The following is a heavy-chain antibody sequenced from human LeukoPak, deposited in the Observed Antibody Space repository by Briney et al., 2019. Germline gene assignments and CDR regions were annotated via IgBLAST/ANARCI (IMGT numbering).Heavy chain of an antibody. CDR2: INHDGSST. V-gene: IGHV3-74*01. Sequence: GGSLRLSCATSGFTFTTFWMHWVRQAPGKGLVWVSRINHDGSSTNYADSVKGRFTISRDNAKNSLYLQMNSLTAEDTAVHYCVRAYHPGGWFDPWGQGTLVTVSS. CDR1: GFTFTTFW. D-gene: IGHD2-21*01. J-gene: IGHJ5*02. CDR3: VRAYHPGGWFDP.